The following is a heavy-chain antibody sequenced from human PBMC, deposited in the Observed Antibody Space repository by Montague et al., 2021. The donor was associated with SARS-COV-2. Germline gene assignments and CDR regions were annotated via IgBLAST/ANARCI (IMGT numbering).Heavy chain of an antibody. D-gene: IGHD2-8*01. CDR1: GGSFSGYN. Sequence: SETLSLTCTVSGGSFSGYNWSWIRQPPGKGLEWIGEINHSGSTNYNPSLKSRVTISVDTSKNQFSLKLSSVTAADTAVYYCARANGYYFDYWGQGTLVTVSS. CDR2: INHSGST. CDR3: ARANGYYFDY. J-gene: IGHJ4*02. V-gene: IGHV4-34*01.